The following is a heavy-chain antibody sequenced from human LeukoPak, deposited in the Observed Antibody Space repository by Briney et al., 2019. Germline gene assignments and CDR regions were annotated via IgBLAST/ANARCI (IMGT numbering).Heavy chain of an antibody. CDR2: ISGSGEHT. CDR1: GFTFNNCA. Sequence: GGSLRLSCAASGFTFNNCAMSWVRQAPGKGLEWVSGISGSGEHTYYPDSAKGRFTISRDNSKNTLYLQMNSLRAEDTAVYYCAKRPITAVPADYWGQGTLVTVSS. V-gene: IGHV3-23*01. CDR3: AKRPITAVPADY. J-gene: IGHJ4*02. D-gene: IGHD2-2*01.